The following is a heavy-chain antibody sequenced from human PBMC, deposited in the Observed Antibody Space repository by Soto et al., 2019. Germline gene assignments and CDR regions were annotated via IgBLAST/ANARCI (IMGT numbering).Heavy chain of an antibody. CDR2: ISSSSGTI. CDR3: ARHVRGRDGYTNYYGMDV. CDR1: GFTFSDYS. D-gene: IGHD3-16*01. J-gene: IGHJ6*02. Sequence: GGSLRLSCTASGFTFSDYSMNWVRHAPGKGLEWVSYISSSSGTIHYADSVKGRFTISRDNAKSSLFLHMNSLRAEDTAVYYCARHVRGRDGYTNYYGMDVWGQGTTVTVSS. V-gene: IGHV3-48*01.